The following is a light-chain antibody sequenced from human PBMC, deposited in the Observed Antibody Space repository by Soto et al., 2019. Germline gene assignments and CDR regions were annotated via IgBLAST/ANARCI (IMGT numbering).Light chain of an antibody. Sequence: DIQMTQSPSTLSASVGDRVTITCRASQSISSRLAWYQQKPGKAPKFMVYDASNLESGVPSRFSGSGSGTEFNLTISSLQPDDVATYYCQQYNSYSVTFGQGTKVDIK. CDR1: QSISSR. CDR3: QQYNSYSVT. J-gene: IGKJ1*01. V-gene: IGKV1-5*01. CDR2: DAS.